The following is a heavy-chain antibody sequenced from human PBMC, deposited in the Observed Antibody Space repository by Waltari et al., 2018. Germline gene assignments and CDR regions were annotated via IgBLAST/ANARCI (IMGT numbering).Heavy chain of an antibody. CDR3: TNVRRGATTGEGGTNDY. CDR1: GFTFGDYA. Sequence: EVQLVESGGGLVQPGRSLRLSCTASGFTFGDYAMSWVRQAPGKGLEWVGFIRSKAYGGTTEYAASVKGRFTIARDDSKSIAYLQMNSLKTEDTAVYYCTNVRRGATTGEGGTNDYWGQGTLVTVSS. CDR2: IRSKAYGGTT. J-gene: IGHJ4*02. D-gene: IGHD1-26*01. V-gene: IGHV3-49*04.